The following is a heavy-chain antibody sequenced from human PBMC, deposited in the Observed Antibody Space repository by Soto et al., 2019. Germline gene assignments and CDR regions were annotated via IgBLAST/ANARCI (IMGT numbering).Heavy chain of an antibody. CDR1: GFTFDDYA. D-gene: IGHD2-15*01. Sequence: EVHLVESGGGLVQPGRSLRLSCAASGFTFDDYAMHWVRRVPGKGLEWVSSISWNSNIIGYADSVEGRFTISRDNAKNPLCLQMNSLRPEDTAFYYCAKGGPDAFCSGGRCYFDYWGQGSLVTVSS. J-gene: IGHJ4*02. CDR3: AKGGPDAFCSGGRCYFDY. CDR2: ISWNSNII. V-gene: IGHV3-9*01.